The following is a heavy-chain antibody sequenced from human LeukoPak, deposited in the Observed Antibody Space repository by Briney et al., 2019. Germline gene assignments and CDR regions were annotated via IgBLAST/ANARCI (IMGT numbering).Heavy chain of an antibody. CDR1: GFTFSSYS. J-gene: IGHJ3*02. V-gene: IGHV3-21*01. D-gene: IGHD3-22*01. CDR3: ARVTMIVVVISAFDI. CDR2: ISSSSSYI. Sequence: PGGSLRLSCGASGFTFSSYSMNWVRQAPGKGLEWVSSISSSSSYIYYADSVKGRFTISRDNAKNSLYLQMNSLRAEDTAVYYCARVTMIVVVISAFDIWGQGTMVTVSS.